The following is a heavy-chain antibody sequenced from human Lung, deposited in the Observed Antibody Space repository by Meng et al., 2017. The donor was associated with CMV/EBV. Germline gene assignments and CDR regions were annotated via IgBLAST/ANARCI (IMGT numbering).Heavy chain of an antibody. CDR2: IYHGGTT. J-gene: IGHJ6*02. CDR3: ARDLFSITGNTYLGFGMDV. CDR1: GGSITSGYYY. V-gene: IGHV4-31*03. Sequence: LXCTVSGGSITSGYYYCTWIRQHPGRGLEWIGFIYHGGTTDYNPSTKSRLTISVDTSKTKYSLKLSSVTAADTAGYYCARDLFSITGNTYLGFGMDVWXQGTXVTVSS. D-gene: IGHD1-7*01.